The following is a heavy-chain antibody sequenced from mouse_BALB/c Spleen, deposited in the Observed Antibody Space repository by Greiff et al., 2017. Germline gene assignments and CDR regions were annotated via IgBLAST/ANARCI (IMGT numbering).Heavy chain of an antibody. CDR1: GYSITSDYA. CDR2: ISYSGST. J-gene: IGHJ1*01. CDR3: ARAGGGSYYWYFDV. Sequence: DVKLQESGPGLVKPSQSLSLTCTVTGYSITSDYAWNWIRQFPGNKLEWMGYISYSGSTSYNPSLKSRISITRDTSKNQFFLQLNSVTTEDTATYYCARAGGGSYYWYFDVWGAGTTVTVSS. V-gene: IGHV3-2*02. D-gene: IGHD1-1*02.